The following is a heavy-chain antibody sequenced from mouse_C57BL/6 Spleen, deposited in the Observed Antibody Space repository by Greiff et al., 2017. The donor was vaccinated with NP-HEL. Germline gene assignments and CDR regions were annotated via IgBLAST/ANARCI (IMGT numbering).Heavy chain of an antibody. J-gene: IGHJ4*01. CDR3: ARGDFYYYGSSLSMDY. Sequence: QVQLQQPGTELVKPGASVKLSCKASGYTFTSYWMHWVKQRPGQGLEWIGNINPSNGGTNYNEKFKSKATLTVDKSSSTAYMQLSSLTSEDSAVYYCARGDFYYYGSSLSMDYWGQGTSVTVSS. CDR2: INPSNGGT. D-gene: IGHD1-1*01. V-gene: IGHV1-53*01. CDR1: GYTFTSYW.